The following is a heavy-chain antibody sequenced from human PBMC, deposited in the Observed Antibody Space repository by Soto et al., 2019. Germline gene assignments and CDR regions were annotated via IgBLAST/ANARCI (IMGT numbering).Heavy chain of an antibody. V-gene: IGHV4-38-2*01. CDR1: GYSIRSRYY. CDR3: ARVADYDVWIGYYQPYYVVY. Sequence: SETLSHTCAVSGYSIRSRYYWGWIRQAPGKGLDYIGSMYHSGSTDYNPSLKSRVTISVDTSKNQFSLRLSSVTAADTAVYYCARVADYDVWIGYYQPYYVVYSGQRPLVSVS. J-gene: IGHJ4*02. CDR2: MYHSGST. D-gene: IGHD3-3*01.